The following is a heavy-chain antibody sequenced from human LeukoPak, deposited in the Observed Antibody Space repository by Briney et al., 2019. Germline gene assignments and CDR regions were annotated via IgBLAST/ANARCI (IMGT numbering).Heavy chain of an antibody. CDR1: GFTFSSYA. CDR3: AEGGGYSDGGGSDY. V-gene: IGHV3-23*01. J-gene: IGHJ4*02. D-gene: IGHD5-18*01. Sequence: GGSLSLSCAASGFTFSSYAMSWLRQAPGKGLEWVSAISGSGGSTYYADSVKGRFTISRDNSKNTLYLPMNNLRAEDTAVYYCAEGGGYSDGGGSDYWGQGTLVTVSS. CDR2: ISGSGGST.